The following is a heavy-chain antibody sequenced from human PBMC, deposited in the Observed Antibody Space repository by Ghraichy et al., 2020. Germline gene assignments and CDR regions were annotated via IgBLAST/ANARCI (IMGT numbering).Heavy chain of an antibody. CDR3: ARDLYGGTLFDY. Sequence: GESLNISCAASGFTFSSYSMNWVRQAPGKGLEWVSYISSSRSSTIYYADSVKGRFTISRDNAKNSLFLQMNSLRAEDTAVYYCARDLYGGTLFDYWGQGTLVTVSS. CDR1: GFTFSSYS. J-gene: IGHJ4*02. V-gene: IGHV3-48*01. CDR2: ISSSRSSTI. D-gene: IGHD4/OR15-4a*01.